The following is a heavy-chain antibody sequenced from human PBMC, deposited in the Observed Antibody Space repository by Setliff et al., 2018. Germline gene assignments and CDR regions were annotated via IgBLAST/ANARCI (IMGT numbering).Heavy chain of an antibody. CDR1: GYSISSGYY. CDR3: ARHRGYSSPSLEYYYYGLNV. CDR2: LPDSGST. Sequence: PSETLSLTCTVSGYSISSGYYWGWVRQPPGKGLEWLGTLPDSGSTYYNPSFKGRFTISEHSSQTQFFLELSSVTAADTAVYYCARHRGYSSPSLEYYYYGLNVWGQGTTVTVSS. J-gene: IGHJ6*02. D-gene: IGHD3-22*01. V-gene: IGHV4-38-2*02.